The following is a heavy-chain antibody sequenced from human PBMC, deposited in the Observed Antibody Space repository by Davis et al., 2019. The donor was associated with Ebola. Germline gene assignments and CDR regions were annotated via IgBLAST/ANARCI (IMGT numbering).Heavy chain of an antibody. D-gene: IGHD3-3*01. Sequence: SETLSLTCAVYGGSFSGYYWSWIRQPPGKGLEWIGEINHSGSTNYNPSLKSRVTISVDTSKNQFSLKLSSVTAADTAVYYCARGGFWSGYSVWGQGTTVTVSS. CDR1: GGSFSGYY. CDR3: ARGGFWSGYSV. CDR2: INHSGST. J-gene: IGHJ6*02. V-gene: IGHV4-34*01.